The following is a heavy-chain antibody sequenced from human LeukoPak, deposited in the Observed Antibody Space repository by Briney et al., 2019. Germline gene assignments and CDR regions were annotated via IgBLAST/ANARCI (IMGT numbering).Heavy chain of an antibody. D-gene: IGHD3-22*01. Sequence: ASVKVSCKASGYTFTGYYMHWVRQAPGQGLEWTGWINPNSGGTNYAQKFQGRVTMTRDTSISTAYMELSRLRSDDTAVYYCARDRQYYDSSGYEDFDYWGQGTLVTVSS. CDR1: GYTFTGYY. J-gene: IGHJ4*02. V-gene: IGHV1-2*02. CDR3: ARDRQYYDSSGYEDFDY. CDR2: INPNSGGT.